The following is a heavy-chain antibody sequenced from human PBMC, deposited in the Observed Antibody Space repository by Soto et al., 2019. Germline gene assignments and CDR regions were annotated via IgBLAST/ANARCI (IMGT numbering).Heavy chain of an antibody. Sequence: PSETLSLTCTVSGGSISSGGYYWSWIRQHPGKGLEWIGYIYYSGSTYYNPSLKSRVTISVDTSKNQFSLKLSSVTAADTAVYYCARAPKEEGNFDYWGQGTLVTVSS. CDR1: GGSISSGGYY. CDR2: IYYSGST. V-gene: IGHV4-31*03. CDR3: ARAPKEEGNFDY. J-gene: IGHJ4*02.